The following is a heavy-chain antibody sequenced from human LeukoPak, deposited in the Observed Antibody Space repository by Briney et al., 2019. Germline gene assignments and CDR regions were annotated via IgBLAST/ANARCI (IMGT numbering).Heavy chain of an antibody. CDR2: IYYSGST. CDR1: GGSISSYY. CDR3: ARGGIVVVPAGSGWFDP. D-gene: IGHD2-2*01. J-gene: IGHJ5*02. Sequence: SETLSLTCTVSGGSISSYYWSWIRQPPGKGLEWIGYIYYSGSTNYNPSLKSRVTISVDTSKNQFSLKLSSVTAADTAVYYCARGGIVVVPAGSGWFDPWGQGTLVTVSS. V-gene: IGHV4-59*01.